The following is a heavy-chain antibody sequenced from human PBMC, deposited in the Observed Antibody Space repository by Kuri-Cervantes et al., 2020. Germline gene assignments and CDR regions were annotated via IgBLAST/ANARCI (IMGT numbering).Heavy chain of an antibody. D-gene: IGHD1-1*01. CDR3: AREEGNDGFDY. V-gene: IGHV3-9*01. Sequence: GGSLRLSCAASGFTFDDYAMHWVRQAPGKGLEWVSGISWNSGSIGYADSVKDRFTISRDNAKNSLYLQMNSLRAEDTAVYYCAREEGNDGFDYWGQGTLVTVSS. CDR1: GFTFDDYA. J-gene: IGHJ4*02. CDR2: ISWNSGSI.